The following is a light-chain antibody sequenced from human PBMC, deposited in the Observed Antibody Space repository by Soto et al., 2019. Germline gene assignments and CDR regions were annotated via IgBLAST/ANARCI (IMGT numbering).Light chain of an antibody. CDR2: AAS. V-gene: IGKV1-16*02. J-gene: IGKJ4*01. Sequence: DIQMTQSPSSLSASVGDRVTITCRASQDINNLLAWFQQKPGKAPKSLISAASSLQSGVPSKFSGSGSGTDFTLTSSSLQPEDVATYYCQQYDSYPLTFGGGTKVEIK. CDR3: QQYDSYPLT. CDR1: QDINNL.